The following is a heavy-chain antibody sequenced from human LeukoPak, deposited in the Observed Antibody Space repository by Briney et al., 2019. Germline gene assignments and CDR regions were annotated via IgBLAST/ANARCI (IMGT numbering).Heavy chain of an antibody. CDR2: INGDGSST. CDR3: ASGVNNEWELPPQYWDFDL. Sequence: GGSLRLSCAASGFTFSSYWMHWVRQAPGKGLVWVSRINGDGSSTSYADSVKGRFTISRDNAKNTLYLQMNSLRAEDTAVYYCASGVNNEWELPPQYWDFDLWGRLTLVTAAS. D-gene: IGHD1-26*01. V-gene: IGHV3-74*01. CDR1: GFTFSSYW. J-gene: IGHJ2*01.